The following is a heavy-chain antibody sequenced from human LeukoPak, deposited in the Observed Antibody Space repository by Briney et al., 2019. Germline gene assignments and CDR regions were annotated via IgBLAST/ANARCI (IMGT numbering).Heavy chain of an antibody. V-gene: IGHV4-59*08. CDR3: ARHPFATPFDY. CDR2: AYSSGHT. D-gene: IGHD2-15*01. CDR1: GGSISGNY. Sequence: SETLSLTCTVSGGSISGNYWSWIRQPPGKGLEWIGYAYSSGHTNYNSSLKSRVTMSLDTSKSQFSLRLSSVTAADTAAYFCARHPFATPFDYWGPGTLVTVSS. J-gene: IGHJ4*02.